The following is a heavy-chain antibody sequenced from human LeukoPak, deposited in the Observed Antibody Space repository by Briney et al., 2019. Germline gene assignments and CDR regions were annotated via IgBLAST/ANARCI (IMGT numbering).Heavy chain of an antibody. CDR3: ARDRSIAAGEYYFDY. J-gene: IGHJ4*02. CDR2: ISAYNGNT. Sequence: ASVKVSCKASGYTFTSYGISWVRQAAGQGLEWMGWISAYNGNTNYAQKLQGRVTMTTDTSTSTAYMELRSLRSDDTAVYYCARDRSIAAGEYYFDYWGQGTLVTVSS. V-gene: IGHV1-18*01. CDR1: GYTFTSYG. D-gene: IGHD6-25*01.